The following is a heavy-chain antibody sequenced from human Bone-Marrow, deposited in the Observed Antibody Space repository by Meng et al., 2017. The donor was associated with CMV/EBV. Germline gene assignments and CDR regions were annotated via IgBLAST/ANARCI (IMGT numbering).Heavy chain of an antibody. D-gene: IGHD6-6*01. V-gene: IGHV3-11*04. CDR3: ARDRIAAIKENYYYYGMDV. J-gene: IGHJ6*02. CDR1: GFTSSDYY. CDR2: ISSSGSTI. Sequence: GASLKISSAASGFTSSDYYMSWIRQAPGKGLEWVSYISSSGSTIYYADSVKGRFTISRDNAKNSLYLQMNSLRAEDTAVYYCARDRIAAIKENYYYYGMDVWGQGTTVTVSS.